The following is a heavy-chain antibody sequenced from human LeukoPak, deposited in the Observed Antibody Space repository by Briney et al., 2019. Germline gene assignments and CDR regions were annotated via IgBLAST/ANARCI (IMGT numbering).Heavy chain of an antibody. J-gene: IGHJ6*03. CDR1: GDSMNNYY. CDR3: ARAGLGHSSSWDYYYYMDV. D-gene: IGHD6-13*01. Sequence: SETLSLTCTVSGDSMNNYYWSWIRQPPGKGLEWIGNINYSGSTNSNPSLKSRATISVDMSRKHFFLDLSSVTAADTAVYYCARAGLGHSSSWDYYYYMDVWGKGTTVTASS. CDR2: INYSGST. V-gene: IGHV4-59*01.